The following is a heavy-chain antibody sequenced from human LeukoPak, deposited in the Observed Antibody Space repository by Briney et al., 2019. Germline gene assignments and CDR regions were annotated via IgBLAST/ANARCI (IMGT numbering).Heavy chain of an antibody. CDR3: ARGGGLLRYFDWLSDYFDY. V-gene: IGHV1-2*02. CDR1: GYTFTGYY. D-gene: IGHD3-9*01. J-gene: IGHJ4*02. Sequence: ASVKVSCKASGYTFTGYYKRWVRQAPGQGLEWMGWINPNSGGTNYAQKFQGRVTMTRDTSISTAYMELSRLRSDDTAVYYCARGGGLLRYFDWLSDYFDYWGQGTLVTVSS. CDR2: INPNSGGT.